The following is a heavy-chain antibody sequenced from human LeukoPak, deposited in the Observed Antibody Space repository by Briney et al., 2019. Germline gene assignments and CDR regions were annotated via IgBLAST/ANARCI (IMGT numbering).Heavy chain of an antibody. CDR2: IKQEGSEK. CDR1: GFTFSSYW. CDR3: ARDRILGYCSGGSCYSIWFDP. J-gene: IGHJ5*02. V-gene: IGHV3-7*01. D-gene: IGHD2-15*01. Sequence: GGSLRLSCAASGFTFSSYWMSWVRQAPGKGLEWVANIKQEGSEKFYVVSVKGRFTISRDNAKNSLYLQMNSLSAEDTAVYYCARDRILGYCSGGSCYSIWFDPWGQGTLVTVSS.